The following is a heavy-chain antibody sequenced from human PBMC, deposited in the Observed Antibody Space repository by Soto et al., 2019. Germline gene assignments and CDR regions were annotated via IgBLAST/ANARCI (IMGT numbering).Heavy chain of an antibody. CDR1: GGSFSGYY. CDR3: ARGPDIVAGGNWFDP. D-gene: IGHD2-15*01. CDR2: INHSGST. V-gene: IGHV4-34*01. J-gene: IGHJ5*02. Sequence: SETLSLTCAVYGGSFSGYYWSWIRQPPGKGLEWIGEINHSGSTNYNPSLKSRVTISVDTSKNQFSPKLSSVTAADTAVYYCARGPDIVAGGNWFDPWGQGTLVTV.